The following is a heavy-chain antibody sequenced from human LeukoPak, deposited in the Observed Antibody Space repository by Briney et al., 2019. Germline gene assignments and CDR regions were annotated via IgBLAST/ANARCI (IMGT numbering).Heavy chain of an antibody. D-gene: IGHD1-26*01. CDR2: IYYSGST. V-gene: IGHV4-59*01. CDR1: GGSISSYY. J-gene: IGHJ3*02. CDR3: ARDGGSFHDAFDI. Sequence: PSETLSLTCTVSGGSISSYYWSWIRQPPGKGLEWIGYIYYSGSTNYNPSLKSRVTISVDTSKNQFSLKLSSVTAADTAVYYCARDGGSFHDAFDIWGQGTMVTVSS.